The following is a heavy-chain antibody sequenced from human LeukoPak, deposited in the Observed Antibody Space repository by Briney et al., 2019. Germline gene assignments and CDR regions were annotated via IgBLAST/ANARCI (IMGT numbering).Heavy chain of an antibody. Sequence: ASVTVSCKTSGYTFTSYGVSWVRQAPGQGLEWMAWINTYNVNTNYAQKFQGRVTLTTDASTSTAYMELRSLRSDDTAVYYCARDSRRGYSYGYDYWGQGTLVTVSS. V-gene: IGHV1-18*01. D-gene: IGHD5-18*01. CDR2: INTYNVNT. CDR1: GYTFTSYG. CDR3: ARDSRRGYSYGYDY. J-gene: IGHJ4*02.